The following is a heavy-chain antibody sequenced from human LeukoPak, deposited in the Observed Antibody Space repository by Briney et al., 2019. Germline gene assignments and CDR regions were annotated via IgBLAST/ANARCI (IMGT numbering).Heavy chain of an antibody. CDR1: GGSISSGSYY. J-gene: IGHJ4*02. CDR3: ARLPQPSDILTAYANSFDY. D-gene: IGHD3-9*01. Sequence: SETLSLTCTVSGGSISSGSYYWGWIRQPPGKGLEWIGNIYYSGSTYYNPSLNSRVTISVDTSKNQFSLKLSSVTAADTAVYYCARLPQPSDILTAYANSFDYWGQGSLVTVSS. V-gene: IGHV4-39*01. CDR2: IYYSGST.